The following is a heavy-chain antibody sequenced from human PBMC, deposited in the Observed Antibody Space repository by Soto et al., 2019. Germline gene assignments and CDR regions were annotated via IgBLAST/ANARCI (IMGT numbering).Heavy chain of an antibody. J-gene: IGHJ4*02. V-gene: IGHV4-31*03. D-gene: IGHD3-22*01. CDR1: GGSISSGGDY. CDR2: IYYSGST. Sequence: QVQLQESGPGLVKPSQTLSLTCTVSGGSISSGGDYWSWIRQHPGKGLEWIGYIYYSGSTYYNPSLKSRVTISVDTSKNQFYLKLSSVTAADTAVYYCARDAGLGYYDSSGYSPQPFDHWGQGTLVTVSS. CDR3: ARDAGLGYYDSSGYSPQPFDH.